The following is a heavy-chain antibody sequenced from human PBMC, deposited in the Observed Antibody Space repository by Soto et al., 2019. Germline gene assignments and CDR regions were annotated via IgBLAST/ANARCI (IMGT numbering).Heavy chain of an antibody. V-gene: IGHV3-11*06. CDR3: ARDSGGGMDV. J-gene: IGHJ6*02. Sequence: LKAPGKGLEWVSYISSSSSYTNYADSVKGRFTIPRDNAKNSLYLQMNSLRAEDTAVYYCARDSGGGMDVWGQGTTVTVSS. CDR2: ISSSSSYT.